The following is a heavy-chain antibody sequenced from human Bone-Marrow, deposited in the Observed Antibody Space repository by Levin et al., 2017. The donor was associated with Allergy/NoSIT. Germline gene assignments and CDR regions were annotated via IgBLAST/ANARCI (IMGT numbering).Heavy chain of an antibody. Sequence: GGSLRLSCKASGYTFTSYAMHWVRQAPGQRLEWMGWINAGNGNTKYSQKFQGRVTITRDTSANTAYMELSSLRSEDTAVYYCARGHIVVVVAGSSLQWFDPWGQGTLVTVSS. J-gene: IGHJ5*02. CDR3: ARGHIVVVVAGSSLQWFDP. CDR2: INAGNGNT. V-gene: IGHV1-3*01. D-gene: IGHD2-15*01. CDR1: GYTFTSYA.